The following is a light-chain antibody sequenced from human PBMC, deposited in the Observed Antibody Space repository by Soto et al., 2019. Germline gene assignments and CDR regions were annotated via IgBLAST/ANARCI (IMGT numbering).Light chain of an antibody. J-gene: IGKJ1*01. Sequence: EIVMTQSPATLSVSPGERGTLSCRASQSVSSNLAWYQQKPGQAPRLLIYGASTRATGIPARFSGSGSGTEFTLTISSLQSEDFAVYYCQKYNSWPRTFGQGTKVEIK. CDR2: GAS. V-gene: IGKV3-15*01. CDR3: QKYNSWPRT. CDR1: QSVSSN.